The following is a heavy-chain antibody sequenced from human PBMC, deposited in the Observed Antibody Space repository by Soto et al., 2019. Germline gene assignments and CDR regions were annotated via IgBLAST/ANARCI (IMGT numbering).Heavy chain of an antibody. J-gene: IGHJ6*02. CDR1: GFTFSSYA. Sequence: QVQLVESGGGVVQPGRSLRLSCAASGFTFSSYAMHWVRQAPGKGLEWVAVISYDGSNKYYADSVKGRFTISRDNSKNTLYLQMNSLRAEDTAVYYCARDGGYSYGYYGMDVWGQGTTVTVSS. CDR3: ARDGGYSYGYYGMDV. D-gene: IGHD5-18*01. CDR2: ISYDGSNK. V-gene: IGHV3-30-3*01.